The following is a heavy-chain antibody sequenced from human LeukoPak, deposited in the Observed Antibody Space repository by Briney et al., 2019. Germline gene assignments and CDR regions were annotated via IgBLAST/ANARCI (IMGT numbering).Heavy chain of an antibody. D-gene: IGHD2-8*02. CDR2: IYTSGTT. V-gene: IGHV4-4*09. CDR1: GDSISSYY. Sequence: SETLSLTCTVSGDSISSYYWSWIRQPPGKGLEWIGYIYTSGTTNYNPSLKSRVTISVDPSKNQLSLKLSSVTAADTAVYYCARGSDYWYRFDPWGQGTLVTVSS. CDR3: ARGSDYWYRFDP. J-gene: IGHJ5*02.